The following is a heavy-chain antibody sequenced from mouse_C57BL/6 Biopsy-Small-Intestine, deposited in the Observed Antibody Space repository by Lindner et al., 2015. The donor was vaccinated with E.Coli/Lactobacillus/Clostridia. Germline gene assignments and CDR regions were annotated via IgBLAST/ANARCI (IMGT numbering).Heavy chain of an antibody. CDR1: GYTFTDYY. CDR3: ARTLRVGELSYHY. V-gene: IGHV1S29*02. CDR2: IYPNSGGT. J-gene: IGHJ4*01. Sequence: SVKVSCKASGYTFTDYYMHWVRQAPGQGLEWMGWIYPNSGGTDYAQNFRGRVTMTRDTSISTAYLELSRLTSDDTAVYYCARTLRVGELSYHYWGQGTLVTVSS. D-gene: IGHD1-1*01.